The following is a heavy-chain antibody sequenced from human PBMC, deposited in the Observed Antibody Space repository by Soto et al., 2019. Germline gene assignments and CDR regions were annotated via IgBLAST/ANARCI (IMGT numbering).Heavy chain of an antibody. CDR2: MNPNSGNT. Sequence: ASVKVSCKASGYTFTSYDINWVRQATGQGLEWMGWMNPNSGNTGYAQKFQGRVTMTRNTSISTAYMELSSLRSEDTAVYYCARFGVLWFGESTRRYYYYYGMDVWGQGTTVTVSS. V-gene: IGHV1-8*01. D-gene: IGHD3-10*01. CDR1: GYTFTSYD. J-gene: IGHJ6*02. CDR3: ARFGVLWFGESTRRYYYYYGMDV.